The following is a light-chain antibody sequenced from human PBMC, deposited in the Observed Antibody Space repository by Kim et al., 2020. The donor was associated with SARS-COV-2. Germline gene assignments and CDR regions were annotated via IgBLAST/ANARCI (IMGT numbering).Light chain of an antibody. Sequence: SYELTQPPSVSVSPGQTASITCSGDKLGDKYACWYQQKPGQSPVLVIYQDSKRPSGIPERFSGSNSGNTVTLTISGTQAMDEADYYCQAWDSSTPVFGTGTKVTVL. CDR1: KLGDKY. J-gene: IGLJ1*01. CDR3: QAWDSSTPV. V-gene: IGLV3-1*01. CDR2: QDS.